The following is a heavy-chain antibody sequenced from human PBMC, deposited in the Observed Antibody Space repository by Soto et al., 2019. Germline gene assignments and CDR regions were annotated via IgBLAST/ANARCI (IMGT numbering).Heavy chain of an antibody. Sequence: SETLSLTCAVSGYSISSGYYWGWIRQPPGKGLEWIGSIYHSGSTYYNPSLKSRVTISVDTSKNQFSLKLSSVTAADTAVYYCARELGSSSPGPFDYWGQGTLVTVSS. V-gene: IGHV4-38-2*02. CDR2: IYHSGST. D-gene: IGHD6-6*01. CDR1: GYSISSGYY. J-gene: IGHJ4*02. CDR3: ARELGSSSPGPFDY.